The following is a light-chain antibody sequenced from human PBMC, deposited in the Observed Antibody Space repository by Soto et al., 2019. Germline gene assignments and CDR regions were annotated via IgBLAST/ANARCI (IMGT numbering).Light chain of an antibody. Sequence: DIQMTQSPSSVSASVGDRVTITCRASQDISSDLAWYQHRPGKGPKFLIYEASTLQNGVPSRFSGSGSGTDFTLTSNNLQPEDFATYFCQQASSFPLSFGGGTKVEMK. V-gene: IGKV1-12*01. CDR3: QQASSFPLS. CDR1: QDISSD. CDR2: EAS. J-gene: IGKJ4*01.